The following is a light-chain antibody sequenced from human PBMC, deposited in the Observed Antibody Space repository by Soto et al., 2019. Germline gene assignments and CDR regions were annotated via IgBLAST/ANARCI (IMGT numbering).Light chain of an antibody. V-gene: IGKV3-15*01. Sequence: EIVMTQSPATLSVSPGERATLSCRASQSVSSNLAWYQQQPGQAPRLLIYGASTRATGIPARFSGSGSGTEFTLTISSLQSEDFAVYYCQQYNNGPPWTFGQGTKVEIK. CDR2: GAS. CDR3: QQYNNGPPWT. J-gene: IGKJ1*01. CDR1: QSVSSN.